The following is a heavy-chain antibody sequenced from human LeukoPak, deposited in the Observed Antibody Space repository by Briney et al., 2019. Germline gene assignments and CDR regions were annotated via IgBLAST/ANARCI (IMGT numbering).Heavy chain of an antibody. CDR3: ARELEMTTVTAFDY. CDR2: IKQDGSEK. J-gene: IGHJ4*02. CDR1: GFTFSSYW. D-gene: IGHD4-17*01. V-gene: IGHV3-7*01. Sequence: GGSLRLSCAASGFTFSSYWVSWVRQAPGKGLEWVANIKQDGSEKYYVDSVKGRFTISRDNAKNSLYLQMNSLRAEDTAVYYCARELEMTTVTAFDYWGQGTLVTVSS.